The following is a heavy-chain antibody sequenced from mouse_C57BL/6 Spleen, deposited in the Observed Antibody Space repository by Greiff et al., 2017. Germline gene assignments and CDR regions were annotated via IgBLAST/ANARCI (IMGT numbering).Heavy chain of an antibody. D-gene: IGHD4-1*01. V-gene: IGHV1-81*01. Sequence: QVQLKESGAALARPGASVTLSCKASGYTFTSYGISWVKQRTGQGLEWIGEIYPRSGNTYYNEKFKGKATLTADKSSSTAYMELRSLTSEDSAVYFGAFLTGTGGYFDVWGTGTTVTGSS. CDR2: IYPRSGNT. J-gene: IGHJ1*03. CDR1: GYTFTSYG. CDR3: AFLTGTGGYFDV.